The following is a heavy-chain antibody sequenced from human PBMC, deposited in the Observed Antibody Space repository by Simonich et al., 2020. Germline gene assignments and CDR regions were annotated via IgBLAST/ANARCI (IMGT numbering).Heavy chain of an antibody. J-gene: IGHJ4*02. D-gene: IGHD7-27*01. CDR3: ARWELGLVPF. CDR1: GYTFTGYY. CDR2: VNPNRGGT. Sequence: QVQLVQSGAEVKKPGASVKVSCKASGYTFTGYYMHWVRQAPGQGLEGMRGVNPNRGGTNVAQKLQGRVTMTRDTSISTAYMELSRLRSDDTAVYYCARWELGLVPFWGQGTLVTVSS. V-gene: IGHV1-2*02.